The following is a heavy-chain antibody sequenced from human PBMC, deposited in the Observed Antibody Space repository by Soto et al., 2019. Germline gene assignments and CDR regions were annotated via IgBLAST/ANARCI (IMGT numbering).Heavy chain of an antibody. Sequence: GGSLRLSCAASGFTFSSYAMHWVRQAPGKGLEWVAVISYDGSNKYYADSVKGRFTISRDNSKNTLYLQMNSLRAEDTAVYYCARVMADYYDSRDAFDIWGQGTMVTVSS. V-gene: IGHV3-30-3*01. CDR1: GFTFSSYA. CDR2: ISYDGSNK. D-gene: IGHD3-22*01. CDR3: ARVMADYYDSRDAFDI. J-gene: IGHJ3*02.